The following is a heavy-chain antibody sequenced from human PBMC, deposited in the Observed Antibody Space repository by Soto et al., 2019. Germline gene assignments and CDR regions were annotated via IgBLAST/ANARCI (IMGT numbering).Heavy chain of an antibody. D-gene: IGHD2-2*01. CDR1: GYTFSSHG. V-gene: IGHV1-18*01. J-gene: IGHJ5*02. Sequence: QAQLVQAGAEVKKPGTSVKVSCTASGYTFSSHGISWVRQAPGHGLQWIGWVSGDNANTNYAQRLQRRVTMTTDTSTNTGHMELRSPRSDDTAVYYCARYLGYCRSATCQREWFDPWCQRTLVLVSS. CDR3: ARYLGYCRSATCQREWFDP. CDR2: VSGDNANT.